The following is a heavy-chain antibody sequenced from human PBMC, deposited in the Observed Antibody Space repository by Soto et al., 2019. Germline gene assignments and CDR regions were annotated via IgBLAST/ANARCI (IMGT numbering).Heavy chain of an antibody. CDR1: GYSFTSYW. V-gene: IGHV5-51*01. J-gene: IGHJ6*02. CDR3: ARQLAAAGSNYYYYGMDV. CDR2: IYPGDSDT. Sequence: GESLKISCKGSGYSFTSYWIGWVRQMPGKGLEWMGIIYPGDSDTRYSPSFQGQATISADKSISTAYLQWSSLKASDTAMYYCARQLAAAGSNYYYYGMDVWGQGTTVTVSS. D-gene: IGHD6-13*01.